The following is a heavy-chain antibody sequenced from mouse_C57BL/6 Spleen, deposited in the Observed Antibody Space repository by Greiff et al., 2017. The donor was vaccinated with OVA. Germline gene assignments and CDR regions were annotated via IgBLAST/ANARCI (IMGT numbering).Heavy chain of an antibody. J-gene: IGHJ1*03. D-gene: IGHD2-4*01. CDR3: VRHGYDYDYWYFDV. CDR1: GFSFNTYA. CDR2: IRSKSNNYAT. Sequence: EVMLVESGGGLVQPKGSLKLSCAASGFSFNTYAMNWVRQAPGKGLEWVARIRSKSNNYATYYADSVKDRFTISRDDSESMLYLQMNNLKTEDTAMYYCVRHGYDYDYWYFDVWGTGTTVTVSS. V-gene: IGHV10-1*01.